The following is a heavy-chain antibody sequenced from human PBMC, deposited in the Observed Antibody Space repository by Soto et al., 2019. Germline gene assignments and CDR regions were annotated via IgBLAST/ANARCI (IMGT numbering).Heavy chain of an antibody. J-gene: IGHJ6*02. V-gene: IGHV4-34*01. Sequence: PSETLSLTCAVYGGSFSGYYWSWIRQPPGKGLEWIGEINHSGSTNYNPSLKSRVTISVDTSKNQFSLKLSSVTAADTAVYYRARGSGISIWSGYRKPQYYYYGMDVWGQGTTVTVSS. CDR2: INHSGST. D-gene: IGHD3-3*01. CDR3: ARGSGISIWSGYRKPQYYYYGMDV. CDR1: GGSFSGYY.